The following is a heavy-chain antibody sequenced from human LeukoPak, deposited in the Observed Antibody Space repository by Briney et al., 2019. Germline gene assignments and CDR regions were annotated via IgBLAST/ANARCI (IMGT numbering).Heavy chain of an antibody. CDR2: ISSSGTTT. J-gene: IGHJ4*02. Sequence: GGSLRLSCAASGFTFSSYEMNWVRQAPGKGLEWVSYISSSGTTTYYADSVKGRFTISRDNAKNSLYLQLNSLRAEDTAVYYCAREGDYSDSGGYYRPFDYWGQGTLVTVSS. D-gene: IGHD3-22*01. V-gene: IGHV3-48*03. CDR3: AREGDYSDSGGYYRPFDY. CDR1: GFTFSSYE.